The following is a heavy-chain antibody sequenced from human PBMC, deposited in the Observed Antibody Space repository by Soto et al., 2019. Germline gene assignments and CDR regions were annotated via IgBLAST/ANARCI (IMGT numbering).Heavy chain of an antibody. Sequence: QVQLVESGGGLVKPGGSLILSSAASVFTFSDYYMSWIRQSPGRWLEWPSYINRNGRNRDYADSVRGRFTISRDNAKTSLYLEMNGLSVEDTAVYYCARRRRTDMDDVVLMHDFDFWGQGTLVTVSS. CDR3: ARRRRTDMDDVVLMHDFDF. V-gene: IGHV3-11*01. D-gene: IGHD2-8*01. CDR1: VFTFSDYY. J-gene: IGHJ4*02. CDR2: INRNGRNR.